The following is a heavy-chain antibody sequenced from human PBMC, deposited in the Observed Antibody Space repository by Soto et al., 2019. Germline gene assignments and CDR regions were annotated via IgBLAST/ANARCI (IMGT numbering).Heavy chain of an antibody. CDR2: IWYDGSNK. J-gene: IGHJ6*02. CDR1: GFTFSSYG. CDR3: ARVDRSQAMDV. D-gene: IGHD3-22*01. V-gene: IGHV3-33*01. Sequence: QVQLVESGGGVVQPGRSLRLSCAASGFTFSSYGMHWVRQAPGKGLEWVAVIWYDGSNKYYADAVKGRFTISRDNSKNTLYLQMNSLRAEDTAVYYCARVDRSQAMDVWGQGTTVTVSS.